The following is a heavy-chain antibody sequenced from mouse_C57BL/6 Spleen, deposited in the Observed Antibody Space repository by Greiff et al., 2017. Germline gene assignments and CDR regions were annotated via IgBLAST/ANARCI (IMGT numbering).Heavy chain of an antibody. CDR1: GYTFTSYG. Sequence: QVQLQQSGAELARPGASVKLSCKASGYTFTSYGISWVKQRTGQGLEWIGEIYPRSGNTYYNEKFKGKATLTADKSSSTAYMELRRLTSADSAVYFCARDEKATGFAYWGQGTLVTVSA. CDR2: IYPRSGNT. J-gene: IGHJ3*01. V-gene: IGHV1-81*01. CDR3: ARDEKATGFAY. D-gene: IGHD6-1*01.